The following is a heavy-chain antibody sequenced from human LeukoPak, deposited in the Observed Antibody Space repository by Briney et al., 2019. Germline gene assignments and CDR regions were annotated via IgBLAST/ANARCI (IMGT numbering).Heavy chain of an antibody. CDR2: ISWNSGSI. CDR3: AKDRGADSSAFDY. J-gene: IGHJ4*02. Sequence: GGSLRLSCAASGFTFSSYAMSWVRQAPGKGLEWVSGISWNSGSIGYTDSVKGRFTISRDNAKNSLYLQMNSLRAEDTALYYCAKDRGADSSAFDYWGQGTLVTVSS. V-gene: IGHV3-9*01. D-gene: IGHD3-22*01. CDR1: GFTFSSYA.